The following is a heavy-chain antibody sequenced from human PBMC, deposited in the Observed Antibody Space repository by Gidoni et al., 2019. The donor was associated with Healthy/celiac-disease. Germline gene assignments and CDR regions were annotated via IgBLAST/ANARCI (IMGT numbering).Heavy chain of an antibody. CDR1: GYTFTGYY. J-gene: IGHJ3*02. D-gene: IGHD1-26*01. Sequence: QVQLVQSGAEVKKPGASLKVSCKASGYTFTGYYMHGVRQAPGQGLEWMGRINPNSGGTNYAQKFQGRVTMTRDTSISTAYMELSRLRSDDTAVYYCAREGIVGATYAFDIWGQGTMVTVSS. CDR3: AREGIVGATYAFDI. V-gene: IGHV1-2*06. CDR2: INPNSGGT.